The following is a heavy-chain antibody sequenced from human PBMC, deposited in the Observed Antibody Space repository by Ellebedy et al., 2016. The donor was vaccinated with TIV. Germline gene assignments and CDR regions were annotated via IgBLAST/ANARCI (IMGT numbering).Heavy chain of an antibody. V-gene: IGHV3-11*04. CDR3: VRDHNWAFDY. J-gene: IGHJ4*02. CDR2: FSSSGTFI. Sequence: PGGSLRLSCAASGFSFSDYWMHWVRQAPGKGLEWVSYFSSSGTFIWYADSVRGRFTISRDNAKNSLFLQMNSLRAEDTAIYYCVRDHNWAFDYWGQGILVTVSS. D-gene: IGHD1-20*01. CDR1: GFSFSDYW.